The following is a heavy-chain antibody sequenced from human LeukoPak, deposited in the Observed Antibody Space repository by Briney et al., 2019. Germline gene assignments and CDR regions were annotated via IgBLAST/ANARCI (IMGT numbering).Heavy chain of an antibody. V-gene: IGHV1-2*02. D-gene: IGHD3-22*01. J-gene: IGHJ4*02. CDR2: INPNSGGT. CDR3: ARDLQVDSRASGY. Sequence: ASVKVSCKASGYTFTGYYMHWVRQAPGQGLGWMGWINPNSGGTNYAQKFQGRVTMTRDTSISTAYMELSRLRSDDTAVYYCARDLQVDSRASGYWGQGTLVTVSS. CDR1: GYTFTGYY.